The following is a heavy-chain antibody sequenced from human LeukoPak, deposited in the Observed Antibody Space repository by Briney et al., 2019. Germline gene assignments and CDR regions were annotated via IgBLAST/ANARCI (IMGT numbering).Heavy chain of an antibody. CDR1: GFTLSDYY. Sequence: GGSLRLSCVGSGFTLSDYYMSWIRQAPGKGLEWISYISSSGTTTCYSDSVKGRFTISRDNAKNSLYLQMNSLRADDTAVCYCARAPKRWLQLAFDYWGQGTLVTVSS. D-gene: IGHD5-24*01. V-gene: IGHV3-11*04. J-gene: IGHJ4*02. CDR3: ARAPKRWLQLAFDY. CDR2: ISSSGTTT.